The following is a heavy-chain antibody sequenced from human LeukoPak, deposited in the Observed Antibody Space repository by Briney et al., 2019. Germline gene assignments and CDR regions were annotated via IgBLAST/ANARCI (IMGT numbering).Heavy chain of an antibody. V-gene: IGHV4-34*01. Sequence: SETLSLTCAVYGGSFSGYYWSWIRQPPGKGLEWIGEINHSGSTNYNPSLKSRVTISVDTSKNQFSLKLSSVATADTAVYYCARPRPYGDYYFDYWGQGTLVTVSS. D-gene: IGHD4-17*01. J-gene: IGHJ4*02. CDR3: ARPRPYGDYYFDY. CDR2: INHSGST. CDR1: GGSFSGYY.